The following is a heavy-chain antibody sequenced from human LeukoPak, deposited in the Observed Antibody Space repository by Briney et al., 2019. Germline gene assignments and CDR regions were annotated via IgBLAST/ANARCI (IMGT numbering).Heavy chain of an antibody. CDR2: IWYDGSNK. CDR3: ARAPDEDIVVVPAAYFGAFDI. CDR1: GFTLSSYA. J-gene: IGHJ3*02. Sequence: PGRSLRLSCAASGFTLSSYAMHWVRQAPGKGLEWVAVIWYDGSNKYYADSVKGRFTISRDNSKNTLYLQMNSLRAEDTAVYYCARAPDEDIVVVPAAYFGAFDIWGQGTMVTVSS. D-gene: IGHD2-2*01. V-gene: IGHV3-33*08.